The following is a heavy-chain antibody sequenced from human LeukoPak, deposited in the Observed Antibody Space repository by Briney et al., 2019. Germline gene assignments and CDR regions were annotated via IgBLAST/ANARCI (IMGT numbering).Heavy chain of an antibody. V-gene: IGHV3-33*01. CDR3: ARDMGATVVTPGMDA. CDR2: IWYDGSNK. D-gene: IGHD4-23*01. J-gene: IGHJ6*02. Sequence: PGRSLRLSCAASGFTFSSYGMHWVRQAPGKGLEWVAVIWYDGSNKYYADSVKGRFTISRDNSKNTLYLQMNSLRAEDTAVYYCARDMGATVVTPGMDAWGQGTTVTVSS. CDR1: GFTFSSYG.